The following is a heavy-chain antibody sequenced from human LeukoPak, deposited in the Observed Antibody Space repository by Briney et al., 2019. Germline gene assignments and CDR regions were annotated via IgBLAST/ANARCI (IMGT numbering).Heavy chain of an antibody. CDR1: GVPVNDFH. CDR2: ISDSGTT. J-gene: IGHJ4*02. V-gene: IGHV4-59*08. D-gene: IGHD1/OR15-1a*01. CDR3: ARHVEHAAYFRY. Sequence: PSETLSLTFAVAGVPVNDFHLSWIRQSPGRGLEWLGWISDSGTTNYNPSFRSRLAISADTSKSQLSLELTSVTAADTAVYYCARHVEHAAYFRYWGKGSLVTVSS.